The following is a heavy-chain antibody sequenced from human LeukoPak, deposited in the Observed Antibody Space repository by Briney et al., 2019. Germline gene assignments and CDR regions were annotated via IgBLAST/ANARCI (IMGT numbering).Heavy chain of an antibody. CDR1: GFTFSSYW. Sequence: PGGSLRLSCAASGFTFSSYWMHWVRQAPGKGLVWVSRINSDGSSTSYADSVKGRFTISRDNAKNTLYLQMNSLRAEDTAVYYCASFTGYSYGYVSGHDAFDIWGQGTMVTVSS. J-gene: IGHJ3*02. D-gene: IGHD5-18*01. CDR2: INSDGSST. CDR3: ASFTGYSYGYVSGHDAFDI. V-gene: IGHV3-74*01.